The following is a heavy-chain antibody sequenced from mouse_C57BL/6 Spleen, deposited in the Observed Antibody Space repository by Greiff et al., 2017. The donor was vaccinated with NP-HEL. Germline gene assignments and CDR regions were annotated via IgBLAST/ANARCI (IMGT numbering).Heavy chain of an antibody. D-gene: IGHD2-2*01. V-gene: IGHV1-50*01. CDR3: ARWLRNFDY. Sequence: QVQLKQPGAELVKPGASVKLSCKASGYTFTSYWMQWVKQRPGQGLEWIGEIDPSDSYTNYNQKFKGKATLTVDTSSSTAYMQLSSLTSEDSAVYYCARWLRNFDYWGQGTTLTVSS. J-gene: IGHJ2*01. CDR1: GYTFTSYW. CDR2: IDPSDSYT.